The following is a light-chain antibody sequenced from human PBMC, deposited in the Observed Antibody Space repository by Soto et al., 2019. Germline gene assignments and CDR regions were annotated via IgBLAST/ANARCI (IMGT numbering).Light chain of an antibody. V-gene: IGKV1-33*01. J-gene: IGKJ3*01. CDR1: QDIRKY. Sequence: DIQMTQSPSSLSASVGDRVTITCQASQDIRKYLSWYQQKPGRAPKLLIYGASNLETGVPSRFSESGYGSDFNLTISSLQPEDGATYYRQHYDHLPPFTFGPGTKV. CDR2: GAS. CDR3: QHYDHLPPFT.